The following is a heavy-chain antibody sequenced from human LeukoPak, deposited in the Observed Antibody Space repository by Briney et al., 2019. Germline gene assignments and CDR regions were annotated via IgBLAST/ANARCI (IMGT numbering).Heavy chain of an antibody. CDR2: NKGKTDGGTT. Sequence: GGSLRLSCAASGFSFSHAWMSWVRQAPGKGLEWVGHNKGKTDGGTTDYAAPVKGRFTISRDESKNTLSLQMNSLKIEDTAVYYCTTDPPFYGIDYWGQGTLVTVSS. CDR3: TTDPPFYGIDY. V-gene: IGHV3-15*01. J-gene: IGHJ4*02. D-gene: IGHD2/OR15-2a*01. CDR1: GFSFSHAW.